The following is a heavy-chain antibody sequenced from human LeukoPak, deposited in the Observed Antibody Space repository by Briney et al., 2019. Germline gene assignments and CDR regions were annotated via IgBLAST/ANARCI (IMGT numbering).Heavy chain of an antibody. CDR2: IYHSGST. CDR3: ARGGITMTVVVSSDAFDI. J-gene: IGHJ3*02. V-gene: IGHV4-38-2*02. Sequence: SETLSLTCTVSGYSISSGYYWGWIRQPPGKGLEWIGSIYHSGSTNYNPSLKSRVTISVDKSKNQFSLKLSSVTAADTAVYYCARGGITMTVVVSSDAFDIWGQGTMVTVSS. CDR1: GYSISSGYY. D-gene: IGHD3-22*01.